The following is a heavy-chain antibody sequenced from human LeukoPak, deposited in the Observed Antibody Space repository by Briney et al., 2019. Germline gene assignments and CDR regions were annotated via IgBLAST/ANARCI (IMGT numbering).Heavy chain of an antibody. V-gene: IGHV1-18*01. D-gene: IGHD2-15*01. CDR3: ARVDWTGALPALVSGTSLDY. CDR2: ISAYNGNT. Sequence: VASVKVSCKASGYTFTSYGISWVRQAPGQGLEWMGWISAYNGNTNYAQKLQGRVSMTTDTSTSTAYMELRSLISDDTAVYYCARVDWTGALPALVSGTSLDYWGQGTLVTVSS. J-gene: IGHJ4*02. CDR1: GYTFTSYG.